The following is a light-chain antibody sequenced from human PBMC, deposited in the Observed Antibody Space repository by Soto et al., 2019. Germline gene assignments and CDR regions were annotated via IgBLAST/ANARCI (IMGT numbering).Light chain of an antibody. CDR2: KAS. CDR3: QQYNTFPLT. J-gene: IGKJ4*01. CDR1: QIIGNW. Sequence: DTQMTQSPSTLSASVGDRVTITCRASQIIGNWLAWYQQKPGKAPKRLIYKASSLESGVPSRFSGRGSGTELTLSISSLQPDAFASYYCQQYNTFPLTFGGGTKVEIK. V-gene: IGKV1-5*03.